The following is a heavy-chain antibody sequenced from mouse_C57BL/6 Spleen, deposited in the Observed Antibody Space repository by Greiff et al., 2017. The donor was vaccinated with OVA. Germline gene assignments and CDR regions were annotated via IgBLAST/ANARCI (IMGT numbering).Heavy chain of an antibody. Sequence: VQLQESGAELVKPGASVKLSCKASGYTFTSYWMQWVKQRPGQGLEWIGEIDPSDSYTNYNQKFKGKATLTVDTSSSTAYMQLSSLTSEDSAVYYCASFDGNFYYFDYWGQGTTLTVSS. V-gene: IGHV1-50*01. D-gene: IGHD2-1*01. CDR2: IDPSDSYT. J-gene: IGHJ2*01. CDR3: ASFDGNFYYFDY. CDR1: GYTFTSYW.